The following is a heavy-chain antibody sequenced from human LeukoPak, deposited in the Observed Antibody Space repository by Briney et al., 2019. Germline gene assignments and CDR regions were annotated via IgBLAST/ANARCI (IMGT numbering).Heavy chain of an antibody. CDR3: ARNPIAAEGYWYFDL. CDR2: IWDDGTSE. Sequence: GGSLRLSCSASGFTFSTFVMHWVRQAPGKGPEWVAVIWDDGTSEFYGDSVKGRFTISRDNSKNTLYLQLNSLRAEDTAVYFCARNPIAAEGYWYFDLWGRGTLVTVSS. V-gene: IGHV3-33*08. D-gene: IGHD6-13*01. CDR1: GFTFSTFV. J-gene: IGHJ2*01.